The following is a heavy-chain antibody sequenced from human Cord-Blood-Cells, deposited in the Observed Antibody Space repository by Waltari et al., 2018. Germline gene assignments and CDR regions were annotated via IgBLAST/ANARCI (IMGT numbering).Heavy chain of an antibody. D-gene: IGHD3-10*01. Sequence: QVQLVQSGAEGKKPGASVKGSCKASGYTFTSYDINWGRQASGQRLEWMGGMNPSSGNTGYAQKFQGRVTMTRNPSVSTAYMELSSLRSEDTAVYYCARGSEYYGSGSYYNDYWGQGTLVTVSS. V-gene: IGHV1-8*01. J-gene: IGHJ4*02. CDR1: GYTFTSYD. CDR2: MNPSSGNT. CDR3: ARGSEYYGSGSYYNDY.